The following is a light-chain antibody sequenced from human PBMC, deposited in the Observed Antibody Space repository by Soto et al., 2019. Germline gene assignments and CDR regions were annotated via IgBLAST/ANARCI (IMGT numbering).Light chain of an antibody. Sequence: EIVLTQSPGTLSLSPGERVTLSCRASQSAPSSNLARYQQKPGQAPRLLIYGASSRATGIPDRFSGSGSGTDFTLTISRLEPEDFAVYYCQQFGTSPQTFGQGTKVDIK. J-gene: IGKJ1*01. CDR2: GAS. CDR3: QQFGTSPQT. CDR1: QSAPSSN. V-gene: IGKV3-20*01.